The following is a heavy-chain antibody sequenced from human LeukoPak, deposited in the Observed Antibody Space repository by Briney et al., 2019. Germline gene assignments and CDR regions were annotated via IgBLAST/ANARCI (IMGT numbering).Heavy chain of an antibody. CDR2: IKQDGSEK. J-gene: IGHJ6*03. CDR3: ARRFSNYYYYMDV. Sequence: GGSLRLSCAASGFTFSSYWMSWVRQAPGKGLEWVANIKQDGSEKYYVDSVKGRFTISGDNAKNSLYLQMNSLRAEDTAVYYCARRFSNYYYYMDVWGKGTTVTVSS. V-gene: IGHV3-7*01. D-gene: IGHD3-10*01. CDR1: GFTFSSYW.